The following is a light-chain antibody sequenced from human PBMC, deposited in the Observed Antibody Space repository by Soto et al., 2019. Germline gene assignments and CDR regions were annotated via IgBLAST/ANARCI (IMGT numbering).Light chain of an antibody. CDR3: QQIFRSLVT. J-gene: IGKJ5*01. CDR2: AAS. V-gene: IGKV1-39*01. CDR1: QSISTY. Sequence: DIQMTQSPSSLSASVGDRVTITCRASQSISTYLNWYQQKPGKAPKLLIYAASSLQSGVPSRFSGSGSGTDFTLTINNLQPDDFATYYCQQIFRSLVTFGQGTRLEIK.